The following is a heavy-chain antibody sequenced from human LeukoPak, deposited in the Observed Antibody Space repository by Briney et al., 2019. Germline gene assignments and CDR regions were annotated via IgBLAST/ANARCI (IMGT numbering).Heavy chain of an antibody. CDR3: VRMYSSSSGFWFDP. J-gene: IGHJ5*02. CDR2: IYNIGST. D-gene: IGHD6-6*01. Sequence: SETLSLTCTVSGGFISSYYWSWIRQPPAKGLEWIGYIYNIGSTNYNPSLKSQVPISLDQSKNQFSLNLSSVNPAAPAVYYVVRMYSSSSGFWFDPWGQGTLVTVSS. V-gene: IGHV4-59*08. CDR1: GGFISSYY.